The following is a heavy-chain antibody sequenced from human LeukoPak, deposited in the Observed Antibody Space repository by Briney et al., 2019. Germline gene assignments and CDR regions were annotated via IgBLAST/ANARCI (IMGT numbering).Heavy chain of an antibody. J-gene: IGHJ4*02. CDR2: INPNRGGT. CDR1: GYTFTGYY. Sequence: ASVKVSCKASGYTFTGYYMHWVRQAPGQGLEWMGWINPNRGGTNYAQKFQGWVTMTRDTSISTAYMELSRLRSDDTAVYYCARGSSTVTTAFDYWGQGTLVTVSS. D-gene: IGHD4-17*01. CDR3: ARGSSTVTTAFDY. V-gene: IGHV1-2*04.